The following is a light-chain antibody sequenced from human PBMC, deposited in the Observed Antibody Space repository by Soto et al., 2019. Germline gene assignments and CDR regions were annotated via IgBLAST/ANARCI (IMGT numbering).Light chain of an antibody. J-gene: IGKJ1*01. CDR2: GSS. V-gene: IGKV3-20*01. CDR3: QQYCYSRT. Sequence: VLTQSPGTLSLSPGERATLSCRASQTLSSRHLAWYQQKPGQAPRLLIYGSSSRATDIPDRFSGSGSGTDFTLTIGTLEPEDFAIYYCQQYCYSRTFGQGTKVEIK. CDR1: QTLSSRH.